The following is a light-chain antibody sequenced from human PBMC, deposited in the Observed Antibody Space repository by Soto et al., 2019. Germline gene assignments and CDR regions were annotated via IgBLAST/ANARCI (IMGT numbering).Light chain of an antibody. CDR2: GAS. CDR3: QQFGRT. J-gene: IGKJ1*01. Sequence: EIVLTQSPGTLSLSPGERATLSCRVSQSVSSTYLAWYQQKPGQAPRLLIYGASNRATGIPDRFSGSGSGTDFTLTISRLEPEDFAVYYCQQFGRTFGQGTKVEVE. V-gene: IGKV3-20*01. CDR1: QSVSSTY.